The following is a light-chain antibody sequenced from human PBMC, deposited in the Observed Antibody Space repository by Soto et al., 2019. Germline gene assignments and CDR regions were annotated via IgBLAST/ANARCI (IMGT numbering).Light chain of an antibody. Sequence: DIVLTQSPDSLAVSLGERATISCKSSQSVLDRSNNKNYLAWYQQKPGQPPKMLIYWASTRESGVPDRFRGSGSAADFTLTVSGLQSEYVAGYFFHQYNTSPQTFGQGTTVEIK. CDR1: QSVLDRSNNKNY. J-gene: IGKJ1*01. CDR2: WAS. V-gene: IGKV4-1*01. CDR3: HQYNTSPQT.